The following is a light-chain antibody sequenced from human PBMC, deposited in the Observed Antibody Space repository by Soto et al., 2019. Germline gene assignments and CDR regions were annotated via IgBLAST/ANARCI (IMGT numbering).Light chain of an antibody. J-gene: IGKJ1*01. Sequence: EIVLTQSPGTLSLNQGERATLSCRASQSVSSSYLAWYQQKPGQAPRLLIYGASSRATGIPDRFSGSGSGTDFTLTISRLEPEDFAVYYCQQYGSSPTYTFGQGTKVDIK. CDR3: QQYGSSPTYT. V-gene: IGKV3-20*01. CDR1: QSVSSSY. CDR2: GAS.